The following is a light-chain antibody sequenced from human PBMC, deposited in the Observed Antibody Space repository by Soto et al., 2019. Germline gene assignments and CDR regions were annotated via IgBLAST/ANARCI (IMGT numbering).Light chain of an antibody. V-gene: IGKV3-20*01. CDR3: QQSGSSPPT. CDR2: LAS. J-gene: IGKJ1*01. CDR1: QSVSSSS. Sequence: EIVLTQSPATLSLSPGERATLSCRASQSVSSSSLAWYQQKPGQAPRLLIYLASSRATGIPDRFSGSGSGTDFTLTISGLEPEDFAVYFCQQSGSSPPTFGQGTKVEIK.